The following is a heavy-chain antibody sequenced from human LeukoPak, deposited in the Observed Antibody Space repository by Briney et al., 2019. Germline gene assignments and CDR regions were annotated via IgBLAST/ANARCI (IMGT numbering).Heavy chain of an antibody. V-gene: IGHV4-59*08. CDR1: GGSISSYY. Sequence: PSETLSLTCTVSGGSISSYYWSWIRQPPGKGLEWIGYIYYSGSTNYNPSLKSRVTISVDTSKNQFSLKLSSGTAADTAVNYCARLYNWNYGFDYWGQGILVTVSS. J-gene: IGHJ4*02. CDR2: IYYSGST. D-gene: IGHD1-7*01. CDR3: ARLYNWNYGFDY.